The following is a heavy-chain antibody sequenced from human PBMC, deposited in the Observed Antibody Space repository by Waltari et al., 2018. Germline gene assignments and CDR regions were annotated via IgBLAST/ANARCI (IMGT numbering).Heavy chain of an antibody. J-gene: IGHJ4*02. CDR1: GFTFGDYA. CDR2: IRSKAYGGTT. D-gene: IGHD3-22*01. Sequence: EVQLVESGGGLVQPGRSLRLSCTASGFTFGDYAMRWVSQAPGKGLEWVGFIRSKAYGGTTEYAASVKGRFTISRDDSKSIAYLQMNSLKTEDTAVYYCTRIYYRETDYWGQGTLVTVSS. V-gene: IGHV3-49*04. CDR3: TRIYYRETDY.